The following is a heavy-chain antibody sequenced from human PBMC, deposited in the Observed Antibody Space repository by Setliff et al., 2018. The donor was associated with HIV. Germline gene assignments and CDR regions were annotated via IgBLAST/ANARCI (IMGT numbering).Heavy chain of an antibody. CDR1: GFTFGDYA. V-gene: IGHV3-11*06. J-gene: IGHJ4*02. Sequence: PGGSLRLSCTASGFTFGDYAMHWIRQAPGRGLEWISYISSSRASYTGYADSVRGRFTISRDNAKNSLFLQMNSLRADDTAVYYCARRAYHFAAFDNWGRGTLVTVSS. CDR3: ARRAYHFAAFDN. CDR2: ISSSRASYT.